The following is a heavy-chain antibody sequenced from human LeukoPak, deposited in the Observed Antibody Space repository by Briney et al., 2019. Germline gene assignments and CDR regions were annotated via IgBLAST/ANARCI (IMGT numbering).Heavy chain of an antibody. J-gene: IGHJ5*02. CDR2: IYTSGST. CDR1: GGSISSYY. D-gene: IGHD2-2*01. Sequence: PSETLSLTCTVSGGSISSYYWSWIRQPAGKGLEWIGRIYTSGSTNYNPSLKSRVTMSVDTSKNQFSLKLSSVTAADTAVYYCARENVVVPAAIAWFDPWGQGTLVTVSS. V-gene: IGHV4-4*07. CDR3: ARENVVVPAAIAWFDP.